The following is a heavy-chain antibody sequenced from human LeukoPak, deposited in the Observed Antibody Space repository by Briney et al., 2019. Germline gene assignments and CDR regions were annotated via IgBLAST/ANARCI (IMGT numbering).Heavy chain of an antibody. CDR1: GGSISSYY. CDR2: IYTSGST. D-gene: IGHD3-10*01. V-gene: IGHV4-4*07. Sequence: PSETLSLTCTVSGGSISSYYWSWSRQPAGKGLEWIGRIYTSGSTNYNPSLKSRVTISVDTSKHQFSPKLSSVTAADTAVYYCAREGGYGSGGLDYWGQGTLVTVSS. J-gene: IGHJ4*02. CDR3: AREGGYGSGGLDY.